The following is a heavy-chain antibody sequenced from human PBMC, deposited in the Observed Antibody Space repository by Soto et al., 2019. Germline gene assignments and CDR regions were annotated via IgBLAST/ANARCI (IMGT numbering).Heavy chain of an antibody. D-gene: IGHD3-22*01. CDR3: AKGVGHYYDSSGYYREPGYYYYGMDV. V-gene: IGHV3-30*18. CDR2: ISYDGSNK. CDR1: GFTFSSYG. J-gene: IGHJ6*02. Sequence: GGSLRLSCAASGFTFSSYGMHWVRQAPGKGLEWVAVISYDGSNKYYADSVKGRFTISRDNSKNTLYLQMNSLRAEDTAVYYCAKGVGHYYDSSGYYREPGYYYYGMDVWRQGTTVTVSS.